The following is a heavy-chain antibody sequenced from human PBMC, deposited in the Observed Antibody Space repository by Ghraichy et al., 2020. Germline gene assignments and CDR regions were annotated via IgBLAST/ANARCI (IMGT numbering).Heavy chain of an antibody. V-gene: IGHV3-23*01. CDR2: ITATDYST. D-gene: IGHD2-21*01. Sequence: GGSLRLSCVASGFTFRDYAMNWVRQAPGKGLEWVSSITATDYSTYYADSVRGRFTISRDNSKNTVYLQMNSLRAGDTAMYYCTKIPAGVVIGGLDAFDIWGRGTVVTVSS. CDR3: TKIPAGVVIGGLDAFDI. J-gene: IGHJ3*02. CDR1: GFTFRDYA.